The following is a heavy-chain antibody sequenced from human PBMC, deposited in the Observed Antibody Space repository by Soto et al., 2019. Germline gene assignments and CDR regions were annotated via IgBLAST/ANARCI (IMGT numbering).Heavy chain of an antibody. J-gene: IGHJ6*03. CDR2: ISGSGGST. Sequence: GGSLRLSCAASGFTFSSYAMSWVRQAPGKGLEWVSAISGSGGSTYYADSVKGRFTISRDNSKNTLYLQMNSLRAEDTAVYYCAKDAIPLVPAAPWAYYYYMDVWGKGTTVTVSS. CDR3: AKDAIPLVPAAPWAYYYYMDV. V-gene: IGHV3-23*01. CDR1: GFTFSSYA. D-gene: IGHD2-2*01.